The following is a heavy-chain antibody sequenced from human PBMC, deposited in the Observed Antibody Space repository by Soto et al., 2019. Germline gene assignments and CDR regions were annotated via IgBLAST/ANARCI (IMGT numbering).Heavy chain of an antibody. Sequence: QVQLVESGGGVVQPGRSLRLSCAASGFTFSSYAMHWVRQAPGKGLEWVAVISYDGSNKYYADSVKGRFTISRDNSKNTRYLQMNSLRAEDTAVYYCAREADSGSYRLGMDVWGQGTTVTVSS. CDR2: ISYDGSNK. J-gene: IGHJ6*02. CDR3: AREADSGSYRLGMDV. V-gene: IGHV3-30-3*01. CDR1: GFTFSSYA. D-gene: IGHD3-10*01.